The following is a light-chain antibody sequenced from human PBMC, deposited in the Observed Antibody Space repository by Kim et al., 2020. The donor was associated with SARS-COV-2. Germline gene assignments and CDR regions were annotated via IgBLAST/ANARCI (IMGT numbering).Light chain of an antibody. J-gene: IGKJ4*01. CDR3: QQRSDWPPVT. Sequence: PSERSPLSCRASRSVSTYLGWYPQKPGQAPRLLIYDSSTRAPGIPARFVGSGSGTDFTLTITSLDPEDFAIYYCQQRSDWPPVTFGGGTKVDIK. V-gene: IGKV3-11*01. CDR1: RSVSTY. CDR2: DSS.